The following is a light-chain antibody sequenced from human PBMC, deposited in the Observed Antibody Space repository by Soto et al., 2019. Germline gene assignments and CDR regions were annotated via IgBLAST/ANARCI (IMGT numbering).Light chain of an antibody. CDR1: QSLSSD. V-gene: IGKV3-15*01. J-gene: IGKJ2*01. Sequence: EMVMTQSPATLSVSPGERDIVSCRATQSLSSDLAWYQQRPGQAPRLLIFGASTRATGIPARFSGSGSGTEFTLTVSSLQSEDFAIYYCQQYNIWPPTFGQGTKLEIK. CDR3: QQYNIWPPT. CDR2: GAS.